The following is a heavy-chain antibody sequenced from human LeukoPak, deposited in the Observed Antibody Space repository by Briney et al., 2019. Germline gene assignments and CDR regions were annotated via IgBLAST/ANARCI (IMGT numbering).Heavy chain of an antibody. J-gene: IGHJ4*02. CDR3: AKAHGILKYYYDSSGLFDY. CDR1: GFTYSSYA. D-gene: IGHD3-22*01. Sequence: GGSLSLSCAACGFTYSSYAMRWARQPPGGAREWVAAIIGRGGSTYYADSVKGRSTISRDKSKNPLSLQMNSLRAEDTAVYYCAKAHGILKYYYDSSGLFDYWGQGTLVTVSS. V-gene: IGHV3-23*01. CDR2: IIGRGGST.